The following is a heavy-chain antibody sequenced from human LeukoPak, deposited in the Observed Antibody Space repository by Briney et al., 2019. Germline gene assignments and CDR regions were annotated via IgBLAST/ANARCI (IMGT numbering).Heavy chain of an antibody. CDR2: FDPEDGET. D-gene: IGHD2-15*01. V-gene: IGHV1-24*01. Sequence: ASVKVSCKVSGYTLTELSMHWVRQAPGKGLEWMGGFDPEDGETIYAQKFQGRVTMTTDTSTSTAYMELRSLRSDDTAVYYCARDAPLYCSGGSCYRWGEVDYWGQGTLVTVSS. CDR3: ARDAPLYCSGGSCYRWGEVDY. CDR1: GYTLTELS. J-gene: IGHJ4*02.